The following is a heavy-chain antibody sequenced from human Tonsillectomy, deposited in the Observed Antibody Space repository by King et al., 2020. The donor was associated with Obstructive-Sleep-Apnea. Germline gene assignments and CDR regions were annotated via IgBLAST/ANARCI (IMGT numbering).Heavy chain of an antibody. CDR1: GFTFSDYA. Sequence: VQLVESGGGVVRPGRSLRLSRVASGFTFSDYALHWVRQAPGKGLEWVAVISPGGSIKNYADSVKGRFTVSRDNSNNTVFLQMNSLRLEDTAVYFCAKDRWVGQVWLQDYWGQGTLVTVSS. D-gene: IGHD5-18*01. CDR2: ISPGGSIK. CDR3: AKDRWVGQVWLQDY. J-gene: IGHJ4*02. V-gene: IGHV3-30*18.